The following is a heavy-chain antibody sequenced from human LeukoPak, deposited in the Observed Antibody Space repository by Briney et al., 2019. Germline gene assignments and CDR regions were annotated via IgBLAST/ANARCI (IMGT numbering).Heavy chain of an antibody. V-gene: IGHV1-24*01. CDR1: GYTLTELS. CDR3: ARSHVIAAAGPYTN. J-gene: IGHJ4*02. Sequence: ASVKVSCKVSGYTLTELSMLWVRQAPGKGLEWMGGFNPGDGETSYAQKFQGRVTMTRDTSTSTVYMELSSLRSEDTAVYYCARSHVIAAAGPYTNWGQGTLVTVSS. D-gene: IGHD6-13*01. CDR2: FNPGDGET.